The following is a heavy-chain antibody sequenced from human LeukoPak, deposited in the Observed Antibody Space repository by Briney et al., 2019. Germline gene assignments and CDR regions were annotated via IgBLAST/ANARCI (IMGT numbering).Heavy chain of an antibody. D-gene: IGHD2-2*01. Sequence: ASVKVSCKASGYTFTSYGISWVRQALGQGLEWMGWISAYNGNTNYAQKLQGRVTMTTDTSTSTAYMELRSLRSDDTAVYYCARLQLLQAYYYYYYMDVWGKGTTVTVSS. CDR2: ISAYNGNT. CDR1: GYTFTSYG. V-gene: IGHV1-18*01. CDR3: ARLQLLQAYYYYYYMDV. J-gene: IGHJ6*03.